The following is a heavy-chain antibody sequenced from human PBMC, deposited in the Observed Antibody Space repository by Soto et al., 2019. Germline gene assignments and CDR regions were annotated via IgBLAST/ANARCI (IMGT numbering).Heavy chain of an antibody. CDR2: IWYDGSNK. CDR1: GFTFSSYG. D-gene: IGHD6-19*01. CDR3: ARAVALWNNFDY. Sequence: QVQLVESGGGVVQPGRSLRLSCAASGFTFSSYGMHWVRQAPGKGLEWVAVIWYDGSNKYFADSVKGRFTISRDNSKNTLYLQMNSLRAEDTAVYYCARAVALWNNFDYWGQGTLVTVSS. J-gene: IGHJ4*02. V-gene: IGHV3-33*01.